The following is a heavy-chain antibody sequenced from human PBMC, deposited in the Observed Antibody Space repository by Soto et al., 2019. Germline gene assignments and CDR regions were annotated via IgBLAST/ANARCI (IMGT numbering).Heavy chain of an antibody. CDR1: GFTFSSYD. J-gene: IGHJ4*02. D-gene: IGHD2-15*01. CDR3: AREWYCSGGSCLDY. CDR2: IGTAGDT. Sequence: GGSLRLSCAASGFTFSSYDMHWVRQATGKGLEWVSAIGTAGDTYYPGSVKGRFTISRENAKNSLYLQMNSLRAGDTAVYYCAREWYCSGGSCLDYWDQGTLVTVSS. V-gene: IGHV3-13*01.